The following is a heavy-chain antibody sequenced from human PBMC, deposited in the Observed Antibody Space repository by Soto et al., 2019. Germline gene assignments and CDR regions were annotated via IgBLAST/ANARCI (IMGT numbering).Heavy chain of an antibody. CDR1: GGSISSGDYY. CDR2: IYYSGST. CDR3: ARVYYDSSGFLNWFDP. J-gene: IGHJ5*02. D-gene: IGHD3-22*01. Sequence: PSETLSLTCTVSGGSISSGDYYWSWIRQPPGKGLEWIGYIYYSGSTYYNPSLKSRVTMSVDTSKNQFSLKLSSVTAVDTAVYYCARVYYDSSGFLNWFDPWGQGTLVTVSS. V-gene: IGHV4-30-4*01.